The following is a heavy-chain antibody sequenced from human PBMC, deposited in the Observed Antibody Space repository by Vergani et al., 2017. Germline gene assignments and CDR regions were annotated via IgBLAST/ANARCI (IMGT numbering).Heavy chain of an antibody. J-gene: IGHJ4*02. CDR3: ARDHCMSTSCYWPYYYGSGSFWPYFDY. CDR2: IYHSGST. Sequence: QVQLQESGPGLVKPSETLSLTCAASGYSISSGYYWGWIRQPPGKGLEWIGSIYHSGSTYYNPSLKSRVTISVDTSKHQFALKLSSVTAADPAVYYCARDHCMSTSCYWPYYYGSGSFWPYFDYWGQGTLVTVSS. CDR1: GYSISSGYY. D-gene: IGHD3-10*01. V-gene: IGHV4-38-2*02.